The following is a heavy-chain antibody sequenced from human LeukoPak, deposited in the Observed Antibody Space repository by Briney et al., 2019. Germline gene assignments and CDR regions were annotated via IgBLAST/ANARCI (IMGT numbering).Heavy chain of an antibody. V-gene: IGHV3-30*02. CDR2: IRYDGSNK. Sequence: PGGSLRLSCAASGFTFSSYGVHWVRQAPGKGLEWVAFIRYDGSNKYYADSVKGRFTISRDNSKNTLYLQMNSLRAEDTAVYYCAKDKKGHDAFDIWGQGTMVTVSS. CDR3: AKDKKGHDAFDI. CDR1: GFTFSSYG. J-gene: IGHJ3*02.